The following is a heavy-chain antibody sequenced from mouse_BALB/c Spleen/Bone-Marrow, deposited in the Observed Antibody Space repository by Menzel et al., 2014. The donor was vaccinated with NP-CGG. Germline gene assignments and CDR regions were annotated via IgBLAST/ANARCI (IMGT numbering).Heavy chain of an antibody. CDR1: DYSITSGYS. V-gene: IGHV3-1*02. CDR2: IHYSGNT. Sequence: VQLQQSGPDLVKPSQSLSLTCTVTDYSITSGYSWHWIRQFPGNKLEWMGYIHYSGNTNYNPSLESRISTTRDTSKNQFFLQLNSVTTEDTATYFCARRGGNYGGPYYFDYWGQGTTLTVSS. CDR3: ARRGGNYGGPYYFDY. D-gene: IGHD2-1*01. J-gene: IGHJ2*01.